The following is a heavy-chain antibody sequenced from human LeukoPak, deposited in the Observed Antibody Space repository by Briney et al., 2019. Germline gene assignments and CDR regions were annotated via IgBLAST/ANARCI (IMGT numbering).Heavy chain of an antibody. V-gene: IGHV4-59*01. D-gene: IGHD2-15*01. Sequence: SETLSLTCTVSGGSISSYYWSWIRQPPGKGLEWIGYIYYSGSTNYNPSLKSRVTISVDTSKNQFSLKLSSVTAADTAVYYCARATVVVASKTAYIWFDPWGQGTLVTVSS. CDR3: ARATVVVASKTAYIWFDP. J-gene: IGHJ5*02. CDR1: GGSISSYY. CDR2: IYYSGST.